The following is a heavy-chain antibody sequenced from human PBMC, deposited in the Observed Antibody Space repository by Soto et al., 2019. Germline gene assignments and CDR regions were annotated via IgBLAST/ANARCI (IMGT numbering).Heavy chain of an antibody. V-gene: IGHV3-30*18. CDR1: GFTFKNYG. D-gene: IGHD2-15*01. CDR3: AKDRLLRTYYFDS. Sequence: QVQLVESGGGVVQPGNSLRLSCAASGFTFKNYGIHWVRQSPGKGLEWVALVSYLGSEKYYIDSVKGRFSVSRDNSKNTVYLQMNSVRPEDTAVYYCAKDRLLRTYYFDSWGQGTLVTVSS. CDR2: VSYLGSEK. J-gene: IGHJ4*02.